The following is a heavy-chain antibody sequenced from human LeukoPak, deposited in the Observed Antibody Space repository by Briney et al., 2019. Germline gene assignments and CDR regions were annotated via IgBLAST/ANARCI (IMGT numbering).Heavy chain of an antibody. CDR2: IHSDGST. CDR3: ARDQRSESYYPWGWFDP. J-gene: IGHJ5*02. CDR1: GFAVSTNC. Sequence: GGSLRLSCAASGFAVSTNCLSWVRQAPGKGLEWVSVIHSDGSTYYTDSVKGRFTISRDNSKNTLYLQMNSLRPEDTAVYYCARDQRSESYYPWGWFDPWGQGTLVTVSS. D-gene: IGHD1-26*01. V-gene: IGHV3-66*02.